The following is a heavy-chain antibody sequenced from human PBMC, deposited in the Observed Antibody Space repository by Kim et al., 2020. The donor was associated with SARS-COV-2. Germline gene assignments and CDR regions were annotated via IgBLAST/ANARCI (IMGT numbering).Heavy chain of an antibody. Sequence: SETLSLTCAVYGGSFSGYYWSWIRQPPGKGLEWIGEINHSGSTNYNPSLKSRVTISVDTSKNQFSLKLSSVTAADTAVYYCARGELVRGFDPWGQGTLVTVSS. V-gene: IGHV4-34*01. J-gene: IGHJ5*02. D-gene: IGHD6-13*01. CDR3: ARGELVRGFDP. CDR1: GGSFSGYY. CDR2: INHSGST.